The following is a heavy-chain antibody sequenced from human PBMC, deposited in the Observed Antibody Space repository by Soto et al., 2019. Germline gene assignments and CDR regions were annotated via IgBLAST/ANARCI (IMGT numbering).Heavy chain of an antibody. CDR2: ISAYNGNT. D-gene: IGHD6-6*01. J-gene: IGHJ4*02. V-gene: IGHV1-18*04. CDR3: ARVVRLAAQDVVFY. CDR1: GYTFTSYG. Sequence: ASVKVSCKASGYTFTSYGISWVRQAPGQGLEWMGWISAYNGNTNYAQKLQGRVTMTTDTSTSTAYMELRSLRSDDTAVYYCARVVRLAAQDVVFYWGQGTPVTVSS.